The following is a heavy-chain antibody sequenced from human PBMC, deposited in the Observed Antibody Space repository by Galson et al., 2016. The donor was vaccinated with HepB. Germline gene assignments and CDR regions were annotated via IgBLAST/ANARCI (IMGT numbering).Heavy chain of an antibody. CDR2: INDDGRST. Sequence: SLRLSCAASGFTFTSHWMHWVRQAPGKGLAWVPRINDDGRSTIYADSVTGRFAISRDNAKNTLYLQMNSLRAEDTAVYYCARKSNLGYGSGFDYWGQGTLVTVSS. CDR3: ARKSNLGYGSGFDY. V-gene: IGHV3-74*01. J-gene: IGHJ4*02. CDR1: GFTFTSHW. D-gene: IGHD3-10*01.